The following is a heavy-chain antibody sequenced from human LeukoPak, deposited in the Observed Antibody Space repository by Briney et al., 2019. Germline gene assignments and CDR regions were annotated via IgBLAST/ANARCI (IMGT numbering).Heavy chain of an antibody. Sequence: GGSLRLSCAASGFTFSSYGMHWVRQAPGKGLEWVAVISYDGSNKYYADSVKGRFTISRDNSKNTLYLQMNSLRAEDTAVYYCANDLRVVAGDAFDIWGQGTMVTVSS. CDR1: GFTFSSYG. V-gene: IGHV3-30*18. J-gene: IGHJ3*02. CDR2: ISYDGSNK. CDR3: ANDLRVVAGDAFDI. D-gene: IGHD2-15*01.